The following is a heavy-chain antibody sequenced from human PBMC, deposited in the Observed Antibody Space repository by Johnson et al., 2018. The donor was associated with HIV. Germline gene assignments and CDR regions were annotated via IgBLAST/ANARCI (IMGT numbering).Heavy chain of an antibody. J-gene: IGHJ3*02. CDR2: IWYDGSNK. D-gene: IGHD3-22*01. CDR1: GFTFSSYG. V-gene: IGHV3-33*01. CDR3: AREGYYSADAVDI. Sequence: QVQLVESGGGVVQPGMSLRLSCAASGFTFSSYGMHWVRQAPGKGLEWVAVIWYDGSNKYYADSVKGRFTISRDNAKNSLYLQMNSLRAEDTAVYYCAREGYYSADAVDIWGQGTMVTVSS.